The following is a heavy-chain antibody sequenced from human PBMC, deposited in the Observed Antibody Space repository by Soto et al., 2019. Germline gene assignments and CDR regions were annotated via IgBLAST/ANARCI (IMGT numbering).Heavy chain of an antibody. J-gene: IGHJ4*02. D-gene: IGHD3-9*01. CDR2: IYFRGNT. CDR1: GDSINSDKYY. CDR3: ARLEGLATISYYFDF. V-gene: IGHV4-39*01. Sequence: QLQLQESGPGLVKPSEPLSLTCSVSGDSINSDKYYWGWIRQPPGKGLEWIGSIYFRGNTYYNPYLTTRVTISQDKSKSQFSLKLNSVTAADAAVYFCARLEGLATISYYFDFWGQGALVTVSS.